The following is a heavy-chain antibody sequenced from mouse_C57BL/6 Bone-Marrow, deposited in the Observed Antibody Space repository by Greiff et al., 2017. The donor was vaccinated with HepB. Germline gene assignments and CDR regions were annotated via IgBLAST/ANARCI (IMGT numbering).Heavy chain of an antibody. CDR2: IDPSDSET. D-gene: IGHD4-1*01. CDR3: ARPANWAYYFDY. V-gene: IGHV1-52*01. CDR1: GYTFTSYW. Sequence: QVQLQQPGAELVRPGSSVKLSCKASGYTFTSYWMHWVKQRPIQGLECIGNIDPSDSETHYNQKFKDKATLTVDKSSSTAYMQLSSLTSEDSAVYYCARPANWAYYFDYWGQGTTLTVSS. J-gene: IGHJ2*01.